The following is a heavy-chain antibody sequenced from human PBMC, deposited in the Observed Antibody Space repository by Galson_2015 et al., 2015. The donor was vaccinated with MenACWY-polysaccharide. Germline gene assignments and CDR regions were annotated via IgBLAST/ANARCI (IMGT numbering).Heavy chain of an antibody. CDR1: GFTFSNAW. Sequence: SLRLSCAASGFTFSNAWMSWVRQAPGKGLEWVGRIKSETDGGTTDYAAPVKGRFTISRDDSKNTLYLQMNSLKTEDTAVYYCTTAFGDGISWNDVGVDYWGQGTLVTVSS. V-gene: IGHV3-15*01. D-gene: IGHD1-1*01. J-gene: IGHJ4*02. CDR2: IKSETDGGTT. CDR3: TTAFGDGISWNDVGVDY.